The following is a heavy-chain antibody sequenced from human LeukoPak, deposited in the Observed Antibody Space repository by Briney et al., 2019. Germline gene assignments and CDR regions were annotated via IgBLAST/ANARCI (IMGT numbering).Heavy chain of an antibody. CDR1: GYTFTGYY. V-gene: IGHV1-2*02. D-gene: IGHD3-9*01. Sequence: ASVNVSCKASGYTFTGYYMHWVRQAPGQGLEWMGWINPNSGGTNYAQKFQGRVTMTRDTSISTAYMELSRLRSDDTAVYYCARAAGGYFDPFDIWGQGTMVTVSS. CDR3: ARAAGGYFDPFDI. J-gene: IGHJ3*02. CDR2: INPNSGGT.